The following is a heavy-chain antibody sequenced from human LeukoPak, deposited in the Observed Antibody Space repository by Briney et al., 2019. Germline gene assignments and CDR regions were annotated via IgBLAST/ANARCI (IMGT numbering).Heavy chain of an antibody. V-gene: IGHV4-61*02. D-gene: IGHD3-22*01. J-gene: IGHJ6*03. CDR1: GGSISSGSYY. Sequence: NPSETLSLTCTVSGGSISSGSYYWSWIRQPAGKGLEWIGRIYTSGSTNYNPSLKSRVTMSVDTSNNEFSLKLNSVTAADTAVYYCARTYDSPGYYSPDYYYMDVWGKGTTVTISS. CDR3: ARTYDSPGYYSPDYYYMDV. CDR2: IYTSGST.